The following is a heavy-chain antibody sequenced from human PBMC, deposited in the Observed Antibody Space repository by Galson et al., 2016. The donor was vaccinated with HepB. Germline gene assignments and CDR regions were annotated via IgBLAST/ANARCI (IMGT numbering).Heavy chain of an antibody. CDR3: ARENEFNYTYEVAFDI. Sequence: SVKVSCKASGGTFRGYAVSWVRQAPGQGLEWMGRIIPIFGIANYAQKLQGRVTITADESTGTAYVELSSLISEDTAMYYCARENEFNYTYEVAFDIWGQGTMVTVSS. CDR1: GGTFRGYA. J-gene: IGHJ3*02. V-gene: IGHV1-69*13. D-gene: IGHD3-16*01. CDR2: IIPIFGIA.